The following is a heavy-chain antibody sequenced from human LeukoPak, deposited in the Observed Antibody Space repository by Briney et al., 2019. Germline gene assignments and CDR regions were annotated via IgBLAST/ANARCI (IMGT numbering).Heavy chain of an antibody. V-gene: IGHV3-7*01. CDR1: GFTFGNNW. Sequence: PGGSLRLSCAASGFTFGNNWMAWVRQAPGKGLEWVANVKQDGSEKYYADSVKGRFTISRDNAKNSLYLQMNSLRAEDTAAYYCARGGGYSGYGAYYFDYWGQGTLVTVSS. CDR2: VKQDGSEK. D-gene: IGHD5-12*01. J-gene: IGHJ4*02. CDR3: ARGGGYSGYGAYYFDY.